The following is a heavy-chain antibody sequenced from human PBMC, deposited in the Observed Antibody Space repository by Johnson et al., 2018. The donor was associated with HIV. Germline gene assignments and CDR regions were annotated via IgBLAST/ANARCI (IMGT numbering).Heavy chain of an antibody. CDR2: ISYDGSNK. J-gene: IGHJ3*02. D-gene: IGHD3-10*01. Sequence: QMLLVESGGGLVKPGGSLRLSCAASGFTFSNAWMSWVRQAPGKGLEWVAVISYDGSNKYYADSGKGRFTISRDNSKNTLYLQMNSLRAEDTAVYYCARGVDGAFDIWGQGTMVTVSS. V-gene: IGHV3-30-3*01. CDR3: ARGVDGAFDI. CDR1: GFTFSNAW.